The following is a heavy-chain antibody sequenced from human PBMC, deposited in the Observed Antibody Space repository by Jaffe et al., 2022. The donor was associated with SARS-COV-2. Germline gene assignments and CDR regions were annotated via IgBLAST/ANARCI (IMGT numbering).Heavy chain of an antibody. Sequence: QLQLQESGPGLVKPSETLPLTCNVSGGPISNSIYYWGWIRQPPGKGLEWIGSIYYSGSTYYNPSLKSRVTMSVDTSNNYFSLHLNSVTAADTAVYYCVRLGVLTHSVGWYYGDKWGQGTLVTVSS. CDR3: VRLGVLTHSVGWYYGDK. CDR1: GGPISNSIYY. J-gene: IGHJ4*02. D-gene: IGHD3-10*01. CDR2: IYYSGST. V-gene: IGHV4-39*02.